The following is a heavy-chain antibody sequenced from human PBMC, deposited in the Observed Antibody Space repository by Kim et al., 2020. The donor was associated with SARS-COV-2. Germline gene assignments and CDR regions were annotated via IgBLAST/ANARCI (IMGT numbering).Heavy chain of an antibody. CDR3: AKDLWDSGSYERFVY. J-gene: IGHJ4*02. D-gene: IGHD1-26*01. CDR2: ISGSGGST. Sequence: GGSLRLSCAASGFTFSSYAMSWVRQAPGKGLEWVSAISGSGGSTYYADSVKGRFTISRDNSKNTLYLQMNSLRAEDTAVYYCAKDLWDSGSYERFVYWGQGTLATVSS. V-gene: IGHV3-23*01. CDR1: GFTFSSYA.